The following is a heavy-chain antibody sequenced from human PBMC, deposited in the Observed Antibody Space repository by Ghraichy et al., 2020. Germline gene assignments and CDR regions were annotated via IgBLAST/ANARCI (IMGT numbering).Heavy chain of an antibody. V-gene: IGHV3-23*01. J-gene: IGHJ3*02. D-gene: IGHD1-26*01. CDR2: ISGSGGST. CDR3: AKMRGEATGAFDI. CDR1: GFTFSSYA. Sequence: GGSLRLSCAASGFTFSSYAVTWVRQAPGKGLEWVSAISGSGGSTYYADSVKGRFTISRDNSKNTLYLQMNSLRAEDTAVYYCAKMRGEATGAFDIWGQGTMVTVSS.